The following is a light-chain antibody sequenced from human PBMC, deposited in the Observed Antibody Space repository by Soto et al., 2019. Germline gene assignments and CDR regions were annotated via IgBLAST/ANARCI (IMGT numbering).Light chain of an antibody. CDR2: DAS. V-gene: IGKV3-11*01. CDR3: QQRRNWHLVT. J-gene: IGKJ5*01. Sequence: EIELTQSPATLSLSPGERATLSCRASQSVSSYLAWYQKQPGQAPRLILYDASTSATGIAARFSGSGSGTDFTLTLSSLEPEDFAVYYCQQRRNWHLVTFGQGTRLEIK. CDR1: QSVSSY.